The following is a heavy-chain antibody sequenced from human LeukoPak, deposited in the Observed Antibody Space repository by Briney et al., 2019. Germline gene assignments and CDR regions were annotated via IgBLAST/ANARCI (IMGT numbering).Heavy chain of an antibody. V-gene: IGHV3-30-3*01. CDR3: GSEFCSGGSCYSQVGHY. D-gene: IGHD2-15*01. J-gene: IGHJ4*02. CDR2: ISYDGSNK. Sequence: GGSLRLSCAASGFTFSSYAMHWVRQAPGKGLEWVAVISYDGSNKYYADSVKGRFTISRDNSKNTLYLQMNSLQTEDTAVYYWGSEFCSGGSCYSQVGHYGGQGPRVTVPS. CDR1: GFTFSSYA.